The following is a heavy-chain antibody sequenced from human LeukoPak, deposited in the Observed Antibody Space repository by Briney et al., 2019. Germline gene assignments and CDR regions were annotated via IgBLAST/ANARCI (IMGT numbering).Heavy chain of an antibody. CDR3: ARDGVLGGLFVWDY. CDR2: IYYSGST. Sequence: PSETLSLSCTDPGGSISRYYWSWIRPPPGKGLEWIGYIYYSGSTNYNPSLKSRVTISVDTSKNQFSLKLSSVTAADTAVYYCARDGVLGGLFVWDYWGQGTLVTVSS. D-gene: IGHD3-16*01. J-gene: IGHJ4*02. CDR1: GGSISRYY. V-gene: IGHV4-59*01.